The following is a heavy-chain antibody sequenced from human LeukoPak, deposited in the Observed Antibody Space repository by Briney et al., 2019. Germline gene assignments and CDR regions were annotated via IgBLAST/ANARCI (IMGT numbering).Heavy chain of an antibody. Sequence: SVKLSCKASGGTFSSYAISWVRQAPGQGLEWMGGIIPSFGTANYAQKVKGRVTITTDESTSTAYMELSSLRSEDTAVYYCARASSQFGAFYDYMVVWGKGTTVTVSS. J-gene: IGHJ6*03. CDR2: IIPSFGTA. V-gene: IGHV1-69*05. D-gene: IGHD3-10*01. CDR3: ARASSQFGAFYDYMVV. CDR1: GGTFSSYA.